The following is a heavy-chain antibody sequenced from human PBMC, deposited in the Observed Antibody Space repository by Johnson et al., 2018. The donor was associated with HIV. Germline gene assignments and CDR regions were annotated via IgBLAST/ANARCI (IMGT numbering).Heavy chain of an antibody. D-gene: IGHD5-18*01. CDR1: GFTFSDYW. J-gene: IGHJ3*02. CDR2: ISGSGGST. Sequence: VQLVESGGGLVKPGGSLRLSCAASGFTFSDYWMSWVRQAPGKGLDWVSAISGSGGSTYYADSVKGWFTISRDNSKNTLYLQMNSLRAEDTAVYYCAKDGHSYGRVPDAFDIWGQGTMGTVSS. CDR3: AKDGHSYGRVPDAFDI. V-gene: IGHV3-23*04.